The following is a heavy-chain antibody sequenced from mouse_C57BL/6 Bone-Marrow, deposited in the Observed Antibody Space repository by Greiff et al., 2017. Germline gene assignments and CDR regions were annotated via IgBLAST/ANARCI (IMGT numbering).Heavy chain of an antibody. CDR1: GFTFSDYG. J-gene: IGHJ2*01. Sequence: EVQRVESGGGLVKPGGSLKLSCAASGFTFSDYGMHWVRQAPEKGLEWVAYISSGSSTIYYADTVKGRFTISRDNAKNTLFLQMTSLRSEDPAMYYCARDGNYDFDYWGQGTTLTVSS. V-gene: IGHV5-17*01. CDR3: ARDGNYDFDY. CDR2: ISSGSSTI. D-gene: IGHD2-1*01.